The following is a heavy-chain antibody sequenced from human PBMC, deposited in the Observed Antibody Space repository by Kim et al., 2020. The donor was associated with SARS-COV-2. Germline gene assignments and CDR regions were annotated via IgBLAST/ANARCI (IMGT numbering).Heavy chain of an antibody. Sequence: SETLSLTCAVSGGSISSGGYSWSWIRQPPGKGLEWIGYIYHSGSTYYNPSLKSRVTISVDRSKNQFSLKLSSVTAADTAVYYCAREYYCSSTSCYMGWFDPWGQGTLVTVSS. CDR1: GGSISSGGYS. D-gene: IGHD2-2*02. CDR3: AREYYCSSTSCYMGWFDP. CDR2: IYHSGST. J-gene: IGHJ5*02. V-gene: IGHV4-30-2*01.